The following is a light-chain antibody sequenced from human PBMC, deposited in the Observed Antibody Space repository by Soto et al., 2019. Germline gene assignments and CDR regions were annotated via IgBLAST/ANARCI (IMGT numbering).Light chain of an antibody. Sequence: EIGLTQSPGTLSLSPGERATLSCSASQRVSSRYLAWYQQKPGQAPRLLIYGASSRATGIPDRFSGSGSGTDFNFTISRLAPEAFAVYYFQQYDNSPPTFGQGTKVEIK. CDR1: QRVSSRY. J-gene: IGKJ1*01. CDR3: QQYDNSPPT. CDR2: GAS. V-gene: IGKV3-20*01.